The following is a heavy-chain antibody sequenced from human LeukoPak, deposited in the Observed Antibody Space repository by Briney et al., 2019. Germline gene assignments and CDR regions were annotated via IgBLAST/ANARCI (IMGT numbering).Heavy chain of an antibody. Sequence: PSETLPLTRTVSGGSISSGSYNWGRIRQPPGKGLEWIGSVSYSGNTYYNPSLKSRVTMSVDTSKNQFSLNLSSVTAADRAVYYCARHGRSSWLNWFDPWGHGTQVTVSS. J-gene: IGHJ5*02. D-gene: IGHD6-13*01. CDR3: ARHGRSSWLNWFDP. CDR2: VSYSGNT. CDR1: GGSISSGSYN. V-gene: IGHV4-39*01.